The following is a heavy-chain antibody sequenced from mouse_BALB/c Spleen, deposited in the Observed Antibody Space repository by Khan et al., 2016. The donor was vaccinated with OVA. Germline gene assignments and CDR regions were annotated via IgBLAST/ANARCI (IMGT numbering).Heavy chain of an antibody. CDR3: ARHEDGNDGYYDYAMDY. Sequence: VQLQESGAELVKPGASVKLSCKASGYTFTEYIIYWVKQRSGQGLEWIGWFYPGSGFIKYNEKFKDKATLTADKSSSTVYMELSRLTSEDSAVYFYARHEDGNDGYYDYAMDYWGQGTSVTVSS. J-gene: IGHJ4*01. CDR1: GYTFTEYI. D-gene: IGHD2-3*01. V-gene: IGHV1-62-2*01. CDR2: FYPGSGFI.